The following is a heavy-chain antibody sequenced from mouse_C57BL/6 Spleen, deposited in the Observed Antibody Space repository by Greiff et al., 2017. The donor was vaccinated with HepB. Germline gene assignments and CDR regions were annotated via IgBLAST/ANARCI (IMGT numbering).Heavy chain of an antibody. CDR2: FYPGSGSI. V-gene: IGHV1-62-2*01. D-gene: IGHD2-5*01. Sequence: QVHVKQSGAELVKPGASVKLSCKASGYTFTEYTIHWVKQRSGQGLEWIGWFYPGSGSIKYNEKFKDKATLTADKSSSTVYMELSRLTSEDSAVYFCARHEDQVAYYSNYVGAMDYWGQGTSVTVSS. CDR1: GYTFTEYT. J-gene: IGHJ4*01. CDR3: ARHEDQVAYYSNYVGAMDY.